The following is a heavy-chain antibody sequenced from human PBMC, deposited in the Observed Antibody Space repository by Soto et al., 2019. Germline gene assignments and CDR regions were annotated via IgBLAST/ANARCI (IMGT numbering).Heavy chain of an antibody. Sequence: GGSLRLSCAASGFTFSNAWINWVRQTPGKGLEWVGRVKSKTDGGTTDFAAPVKGRFTISRDNSKNTLYLQMNSLRAEDTAVYYCAKMVFVAVAGQFDYWGQGTLVTVSS. J-gene: IGHJ4*02. CDR2: VKSKTDGGTT. D-gene: IGHD6-19*01. V-gene: IGHV3-15*07. CDR1: GFTFSNAW. CDR3: AKMVFVAVAGQFDY.